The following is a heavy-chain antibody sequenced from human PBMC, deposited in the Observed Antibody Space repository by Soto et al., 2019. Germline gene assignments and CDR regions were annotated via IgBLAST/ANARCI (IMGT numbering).Heavy chain of an antibody. CDR3: ASGSHVPHY. D-gene: IGHD6-6*01. V-gene: IGHV4-59*12. J-gene: IGHJ4*02. Sequence: XXTLSLRFTVSGGSISSYYWSWIRQPPGKGLEWIGYIYYSGSTNYNPSLKSRVTISVDRSKNQFSLKMSSVTAADTAVYFCASGSHVPHYWGQGTLVTVSS. CDR2: IYYSGST. CDR1: GGSISSYY.